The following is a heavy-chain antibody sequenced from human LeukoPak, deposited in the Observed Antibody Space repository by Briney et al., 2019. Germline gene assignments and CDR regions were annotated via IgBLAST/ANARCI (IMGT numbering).Heavy chain of an antibody. V-gene: IGHV4-61*02. CDR2: IYTSGST. CDR1: GGSISSGSYY. D-gene: IGHD3-16*02. Sequence: SETLSLTCTVPGGSISSGSYYWSWIRQPAGKGLEWIGRIYTSGSTNYNPSLKSRVTISVDTSKNQFSLKLSSVTAADTAVYYCARDTDTYDYVWGSYREAFDIWGQGTMVTVSS. CDR3: ARDTDTYDYVWGSYREAFDI. J-gene: IGHJ3*02.